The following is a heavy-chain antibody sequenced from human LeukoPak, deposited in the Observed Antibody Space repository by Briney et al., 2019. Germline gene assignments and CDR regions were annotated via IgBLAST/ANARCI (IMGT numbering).Heavy chain of an antibody. CDR2: IKQDGSEK. CDR1: GFTFSSHW. Sequence: GGSLRLSCAASGFTFSSHWMSWVRQAPGKGLEWVANIKQDGSEKYYVDSVKGRFTISRDNAKNSLYLQMNSLRAEDTAVYYCARDQEGYCSSTSCHTWFDPWGQGTLVTVSS. D-gene: IGHD2-2*02. CDR3: ARDQEGYCSSTSCHTWFDP. V-gene: IGHV3-7*05. J-gene: IGHJ5*02.